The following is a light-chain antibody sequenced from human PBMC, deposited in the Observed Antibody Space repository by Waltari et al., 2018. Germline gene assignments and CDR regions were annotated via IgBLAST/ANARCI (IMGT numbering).Light chain of an antibody. Sequence: QSVLTQPPSATGSPGQSVTLSSTGPNSDLGAYNYVSWYQQHPGKVPKLLIYEVTKRPSGVPDRFSGSKSGNTASLTVSGLQADDEADYYCSSYAHNNHFVFGTGTKVTVL. CDR3: SSYAHNNHFV. J-gene: IGLJ1*01. CDR1: NSDLGAYNY. CDR2: EVT. V-gene: IGLV2-8*01.